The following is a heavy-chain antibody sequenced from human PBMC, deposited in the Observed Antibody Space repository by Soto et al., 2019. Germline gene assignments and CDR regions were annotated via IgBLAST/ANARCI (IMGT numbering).Heavy chain of an antibody. J-gene: IGHJ4*02. CDR3: ARSYGIGVTTDY. D-gene: IGHD4-17*01. Sequence: TETLSLTCTVSGGSISSYYWSWIRQPPGKGLEWIGYIYYSGSTNYNPSLKSRVTISVDTSKNQFSLKLSSVTAADTAVYYCARSYGIGVTTDYWGQGTLVTVSS. CDR1: GGSISSYY. V-gene: IGHV4-59*01. CDR2: IYYSGST.